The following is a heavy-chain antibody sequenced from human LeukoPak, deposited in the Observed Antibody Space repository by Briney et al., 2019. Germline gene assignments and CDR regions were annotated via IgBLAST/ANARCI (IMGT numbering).Heavy chain of an antibody. CDR1: GFTFSSYA. V-gene: IGHV3-23*01. Sequence: HPGGSLRLXCAASGFTFSSYAMSWVRQAPGKGLEWVSAISGSGGSRYYADSVKGRFTISRDNSKNTLYLQMNSLRAEDTAVYYCAKGRMVIVVVPAAMEFDYWGQGTLVTVSS. CDR2: ISGSGGSR. D-gene: IGHD2-2*03. CDR3: AKGRMVIVVVPAAMEFDY. J-gene: IGHJ4*02.